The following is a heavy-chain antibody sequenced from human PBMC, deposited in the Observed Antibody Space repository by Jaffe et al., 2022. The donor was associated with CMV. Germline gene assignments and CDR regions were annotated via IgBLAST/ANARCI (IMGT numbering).Heavy chain of an antibody. V-gene: IGHV3-7*01. J-gene: IGHJ6*02. CDR1: GFTFSSYW. CDR3: ARVNFGDGWLGHYYYYGMDV. D-gene: IGHD6-19*01. CDR2: IKQDGSEK. Sequence: EVQLVESGGGLVQPGGSLRLSCAASGFTFSSYWMSWVRQAPGKGLEWVANIKQDGSEKYYVDSVKGRFTISRDNAKNSLYLQMNSLRAEDTAVYYCARVNFGDGWLGHYYYYGMDVWGQGTTVTVSS.